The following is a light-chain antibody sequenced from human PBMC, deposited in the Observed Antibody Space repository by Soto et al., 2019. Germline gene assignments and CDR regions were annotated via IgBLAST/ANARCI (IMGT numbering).Light chain of an antibody. Sequence: QSFLTQPPSASGTPGQRVTISCSGSSSNIGSNTVNWYQQLPGTAPKLLIYGNNERPSGVPDRFSGSKSGTSASLAISGLQSEDEADYYCAAWDDSLNGYVFGTGTKVTVL. J-gene: IGLJ1*01. CDR3: AAWDDSLNGYV. V-gene: IGLV1-44*01. CDR1: SSNIGSNT. CDR2: GNN.